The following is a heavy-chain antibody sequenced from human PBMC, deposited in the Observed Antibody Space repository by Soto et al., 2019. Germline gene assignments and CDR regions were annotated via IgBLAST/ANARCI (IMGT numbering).Heavy chain of an antibody. CDR3: AKEGYDILTGKY. V-gene: IGHV3-23*01. Sequence: EVQLLESGGGLVHPGGSLRLSCAASGFTFSSSAMSWVRQAPGKGLEWVSGISGYDGRSYYADSVKGRFTISRDNSKNTLFLHMNSLRAEDTAVYYCAKEGYDILTGKYWGQGTLVTVSS. CDR1: GFTFSSSA. J-gene: IGHJ4*02. D-gene: IGHD3-9*01. CDR2: ISGYDGRS.